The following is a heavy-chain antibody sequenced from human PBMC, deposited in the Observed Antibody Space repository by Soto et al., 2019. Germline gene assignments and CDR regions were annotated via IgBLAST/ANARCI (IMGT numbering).Heavy chain of an antibody. V-gene: IGHV1-2*02. D-gene: IGHD5-12*01. CDR3: ARDGRWLQAYYYYYGMDV. J-gene: IGHJ6*02. CDR1: GYTFTGYY. CDR2: INPNSGGT. Sequence: ASVKVSCKASGYTFTGYYMHWARQAPGQGLEWMGWINPNSGGTNYAQKFQGRVTMTRDTSISTAYMELSRLRSDDTAVYYCARDGRWLQAYYYYYGMDVWGQGTTVTVSS.